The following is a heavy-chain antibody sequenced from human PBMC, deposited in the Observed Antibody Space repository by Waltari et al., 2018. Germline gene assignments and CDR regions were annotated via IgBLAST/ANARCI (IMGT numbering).Heavy chain of an antibody. Sequence: EVQLVESGGGLVQPGRSLRLSCAASGFTFDDYAMHWVRQVPGKGLEWVSGISCNSGSIGYADSVKGRFTISRDNARNSLYLQINSLRAEDTALYYCAKDRSYYVWASFPDYWGQGTLVTVSS. CDR3: AKDRSYYVWASFPDY. V-gene: IGHV3-9*01. D-gene: IGHD3-16*01. CDR1: GFTFDDYA. CDR2: ISCNSGSI. J-gene: IGHJ4*02.